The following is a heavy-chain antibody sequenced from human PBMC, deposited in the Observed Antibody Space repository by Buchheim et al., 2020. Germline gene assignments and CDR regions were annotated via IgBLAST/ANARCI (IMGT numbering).Heavy chain of an antibody. J-gene: IGHJ4*02. Sequence: EVQLVESGGGLVQPGGSLRLSCAASGFTFSSYAMSWVRQAPGKGLEWVSSMTTSGSNTYYADAVKGRFIISRDNSKNTLYLQMNSLRAEDTAIYYCAKDLRDRGDYWGQGTL. CDR3: AKDLRDRGDY. CDR1: GFTFSSYA. CDR2: MTTSGSNT. D-gene: IGHD1-14*01. V-gene: IGHV3-23*04.